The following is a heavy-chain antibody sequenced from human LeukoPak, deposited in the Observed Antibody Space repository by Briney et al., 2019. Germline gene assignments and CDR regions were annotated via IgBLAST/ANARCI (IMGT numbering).Heavy chain of an antibody. J-gene: IGHJ3*02. V-gene: IGHV4-34*01. CDR3: AGMYSSGWYSAFDI. D-gene: IGHD6-19*01. CDR2: IYYSGST. Sequence: SETLSLTCAVYGGSFSGYYWSWIRQPPGKGLEWIGSIYYSGSTYYNPSLKSRVTISVDTSKNQFSLKLSSVTAADTAVYYCAGMYSSGWYSAFDIWGQGTMVTVSS. CDR1: GGSFSGYY.